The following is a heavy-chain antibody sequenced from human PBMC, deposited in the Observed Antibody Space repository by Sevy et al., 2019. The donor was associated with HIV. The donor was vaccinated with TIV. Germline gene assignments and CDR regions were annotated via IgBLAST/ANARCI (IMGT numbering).Heavy chain of an antibody. J-gene: IGHJ4*02. D-gene: IGHD6-13*01. Sequence: GGSLRLSCTASGFTFGDYCMSWVRQAPGKGLEWVAFLKSDVYGGTFFHAGSVRGRFVISRDDSKTIAYLQMNDLKTEETGVYYCTRWKAAQSIFDYWGQGALVTVSS. CDR3: TRWKAAQSIFDY. CDR1: GFTFGDYC. CDR2: LKSDVYGGTF. V-gene: IGHV3-49*04.